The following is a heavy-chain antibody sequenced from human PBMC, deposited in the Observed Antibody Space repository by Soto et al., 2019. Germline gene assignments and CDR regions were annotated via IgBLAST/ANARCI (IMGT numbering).Heavy chain of an antibody. D-gene: IGHD2-8*01. CDR2: ISGSGGST. Sequence: GGSLRLSCAASGFTFSSYAMSWVRQAPGKGLEWVSAISGSGGSTYYADSVKGRFTISRDNSKNTLYLQMNSLRAEDTAVYYCAIDCTNGVCYADAGFDYWGQGTLVTVSS. CDR1: GFTFSSYA. V-gene: IGHV3-23*01. CDR3: AIDCTNGVCYADAGFDY. J-gene: IGHJ4*02.